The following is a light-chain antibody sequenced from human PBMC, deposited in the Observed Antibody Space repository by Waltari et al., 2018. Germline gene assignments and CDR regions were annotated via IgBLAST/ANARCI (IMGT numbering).Light chain of an antibody. CDR2: DDS. V-gene: IGLV3-21*02. Sequence: SYVLTQPPSVSVAPGQTAKISCAGDIIGSKTVHWYQHKSGQAPGMVVYDDSGRPSGVPERFSGSNSGDAATLTISRVEAGDEAAYYCQIWDTFTDQVVFGGG. J-gene: IGLJ2*01. CDR1: IIGSKT. CDR3: QIWDTFTDQVV.